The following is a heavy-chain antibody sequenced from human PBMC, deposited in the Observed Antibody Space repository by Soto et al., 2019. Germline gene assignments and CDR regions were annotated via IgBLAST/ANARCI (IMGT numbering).Heavy chain of an antibody. V-gene: IGHV4-4*07. CDR2: IYTSGST. J-gene: IGHJ6*02. CDR3: ARDRGYSYGTHYYYYYGMDV. Sequence: TSETLSLTCTVSVGSISSYYWSWIRQPGGKGLEWIGRIYTSGSTNYNPSLKSRVTMSVDTSKNQFSLKLSSVTAADTAVYYCARDRGYSYGTHYYYYYGMDVWGQGTTVTVSS. D-gene: IGHD5-18*01. CDR1: VGSISSYY.